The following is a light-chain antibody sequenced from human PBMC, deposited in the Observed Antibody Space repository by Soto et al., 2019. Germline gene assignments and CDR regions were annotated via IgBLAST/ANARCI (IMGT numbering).Light chain of an antibody. J-gene: IGKJ1*01. CDR1: QSISSSY. CDR3: QQYGSSPRT. Sequence: EIVLTQSPGTLSLSPGERATLSCRASQSISSSYLAWYQQKLGQAPSLLIHSTSSRATGIPDRFSGRVSWTDFTLTISRLEPEDLAVYDCQQYGSSPRTFCQGTKVDIK. V-gene: IGKV3-20*01. CDR2: STS.